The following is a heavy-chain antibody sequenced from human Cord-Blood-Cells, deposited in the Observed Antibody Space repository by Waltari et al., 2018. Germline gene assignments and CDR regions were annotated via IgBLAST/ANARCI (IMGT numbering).Heavy chain of an antibody. V-gene: IGHV3-30-3*01. D-gene: IGHD6-6*01. CDR3: ARDEAARAHWEAFDI. Sequence: TLSSYAMPWVRQTPGMGLVPVAVISYAGSNKYYAESVLGRFTISSDTSKNTLYLQMNSLRAENTAVYYCARDEAARAHWEAFDIWGQGTMVTVSS. CDR1: TLSSYA. J-gene: IGHJ3*02. CDR2: ISYAGSNK.